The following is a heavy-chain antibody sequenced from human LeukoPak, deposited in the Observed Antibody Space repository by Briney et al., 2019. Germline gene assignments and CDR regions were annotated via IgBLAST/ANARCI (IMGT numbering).Heavy chain of an antibody. J-gene: IGHJ5*02. CDR1: GDSISTYY. D-gene: IGHD3-3*01. CDR2: IYYSGST. Sequence: SETLSLTCTVSGDSISTYYWSWIRQPPGKGLEWIGYIYYSGSTNYNPSLKSRVTISVDTSKNQFSLKLSSVTAADTAVYYCARDRSYYDFWSGIPPSSGWFDPWGQGTLVTVSS. CDR3: ARDRSYYDFWSGIPPSSGWFDP. V-gene: IGHV4-59*01.